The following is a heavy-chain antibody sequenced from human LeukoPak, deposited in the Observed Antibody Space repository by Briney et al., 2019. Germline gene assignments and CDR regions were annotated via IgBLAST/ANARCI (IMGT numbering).Heavy chain of an antibody. J-gene: IGHJ3*02. Sequence: ASVKVSCKASGYTFTSYGISWVRQAPGQGLEWMGWISAYNGNTNYAQKLQGRVTMTTDTSTSTAYMELRSLRSDDTAVYYCARGEVGYSFPLGDAFDIWGQGTMVTVSS. V-gene: IGHV1-18*01. CDR2: ISAYNGNT. CDR3: ARGEVGYSFPLGDAFDI. D-gene: IGHD5-12*01. CDR1: GYTFTSYG.